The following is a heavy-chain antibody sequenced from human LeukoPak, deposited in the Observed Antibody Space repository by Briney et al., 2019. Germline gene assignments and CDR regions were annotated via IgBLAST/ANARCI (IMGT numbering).Heavy chain of an antibody. J-gene: IGHJ6*03. D-gene: IGHD4-17*01. CDR3: ASDHPTVTRVPNYYYYYMDV. V-gene: IGHV1-18*01. CDR2: ISAYNGNT. CDR1: GYTFTSYG. Sequence: ASVKVSCKASGYTFTSYGISWVRQAPGQGLEWMGWISAYNGNTNYAQKFQGRVTITADKSTSTAYMELSSLRSEDTAVYYCASDHPTVTRVPNYYYYYMDVWGKGTTVTVSS.